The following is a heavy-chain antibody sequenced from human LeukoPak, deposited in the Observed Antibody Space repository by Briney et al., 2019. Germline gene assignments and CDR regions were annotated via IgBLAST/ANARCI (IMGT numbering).Heavy chain of an antibody. D-gene: IGHD6-19*01. CDR1: GFTFSSYS. CDR3: AREAAVADWFDP. CDR2: ISSSSSYI. Sequence: KPGGSLRLSCAASGFTFSSYSMNWVRQAPGKGLEWVSSISSSSSYIYYADSVKGRFTISRDNAKNSLYLQMNSLRAEDTAVYYCAREAAVADWFDPWGQGTLVTVSS. V-gene: IGHV3-21*01. J-gene: IGHJ5*02.